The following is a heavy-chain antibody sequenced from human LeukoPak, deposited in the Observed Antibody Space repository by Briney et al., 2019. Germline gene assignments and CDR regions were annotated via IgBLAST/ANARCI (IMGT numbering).Heavy chain of an antibody. CDR2: IKSDGSSV. CDR1: GFTFSSHW. J-gene: IGHJ4*02. D-gene: IGHD1-26*01. Sequence: GGSLRLSCAASGFTFSSHWMHWVRQTPGKGLVWVSRIKSDGSSVDYADSVKGRFTISRDNAKNTLYLQMISLRAEDMAVYYCVRDGVGAPPFDYWGQGALVTVSS. V-gene: IGHV3-74*01. CDR3: VRDGVGAPPFDY.